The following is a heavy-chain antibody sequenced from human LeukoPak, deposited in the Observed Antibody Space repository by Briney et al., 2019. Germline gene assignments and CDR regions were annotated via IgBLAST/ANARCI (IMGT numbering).Heavy chain of an antibody. CDR1: GYTVTDLS. CDR2: FDPGDGET. Sequence: VASVRVSCKVSGYTVTDLSMHWVRQAPGEGLEWRGGFDPGDGETIYTQKFQGRVTTTGDTSTDTAYMELSSLRSEDTDVYYCAAGGVYDLFDYWGQGTLVTVSS. CDR3: AAGGVYDLFDY. V-gene: IGHV1-24*01. D-gene: IGHD5/OR15-5a*01. J-gene: IGHJ4*02.